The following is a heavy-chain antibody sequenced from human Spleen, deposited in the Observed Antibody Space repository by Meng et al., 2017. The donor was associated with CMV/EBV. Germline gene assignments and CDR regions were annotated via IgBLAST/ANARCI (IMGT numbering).Heavy chain of an antibody. V-gene: IGHV3-66*02. D-gene: IGHD3-3*01. Sequence: GESLKISCAGFEFTFSSYSMNWVRQAPGKGLEWISVMYTGGTTYYADSVQGRFTISRDTSKNTVFLQMNSLTGEDTAVYYCARDLRSGSGWGQGTLVTVSS. CDR3: ARDLRSGSG. J-gene: IGHJ4*02. CDR2: MYTGGTT. CDR1: EFTFSSYS.